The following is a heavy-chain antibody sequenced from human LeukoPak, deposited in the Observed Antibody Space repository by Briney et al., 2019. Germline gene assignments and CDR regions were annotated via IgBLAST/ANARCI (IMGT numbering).Heavy chain of an antibody. J-gene: IGHJ3*02. Sequence: SETLSLTCTVSGGSISSYYWSWIRQPPGKGLEWIGEINHSGSTNYNPSFKSRVTISVGTSKNQFSLKLSSVTAADTAVYYCARHRPYSGRIDIWGQGTMVTVSS. CDR3: ARHRPYSGRIDI. D-gene: IGHD1-26*01. CDR1: GGSISSYY. V-gene: IGHV4-34*01. CDR2: INHSGST.